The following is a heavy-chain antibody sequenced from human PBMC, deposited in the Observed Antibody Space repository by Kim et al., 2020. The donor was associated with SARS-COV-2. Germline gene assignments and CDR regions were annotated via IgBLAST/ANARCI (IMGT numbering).Heavy chain of an antibody. CDR1: GFSFSSYG. D-gene: IGHD3-10*01. CDR2: IWYDGGDK. CDR3: AREGGAGSFYPSYYMDV. V-gene: IGHV3-33*01. J-gene: IGHJ6*03. Sequence: GGSLRLSCVTSGFSFSSYGMHWVRQAPGKGLEWVGIIWYDGGDKEYGASVKGRFTISRDNSKNTLYLEMDNLRVEDTAVYSCAREGGAGSFYPSYYMDVWGRGTTVTVSS.